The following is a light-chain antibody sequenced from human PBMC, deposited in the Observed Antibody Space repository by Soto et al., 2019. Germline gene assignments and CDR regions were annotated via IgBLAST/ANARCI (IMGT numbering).Light chain of an antibody. CDR1: QSVSSY. J-gene: IGKJ2*01. CDR3: QQRSNWPPYT. V-gene: IGKV3-11*01. CDR2: DAS. Sequence: EIVLTQSPATLSLSPGERATLSCRASQSVSSYLAWYQQKPGQAPRLLIYDASNRATGIPARFSVSGSGTDFTLAISSLEPEDFAVYYGQQRSNWPPYTFGQGTKLEIK.